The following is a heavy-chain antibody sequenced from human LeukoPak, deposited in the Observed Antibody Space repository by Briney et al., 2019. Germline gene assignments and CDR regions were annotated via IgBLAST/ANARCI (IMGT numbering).Heavy chain of an antibody. V-gene: IGHV3-48*01. CDR3: ARARGYRSNYFDY. Sequence: GGSLRLSCAASEFTFSSYSMNWVRQAPGKGLEWVSYITNSGNSKSYADSVKGRFTISRDNTKNSLYLQMNGLRAEDTAVYYCARARGYRSNYFDYWGQGTLVTVSS. CDR1: EFTFSSYS. J-gene: IGHJ4*02. D-gene: IGHD3-16*02. CDR2: ITNSGNSK.